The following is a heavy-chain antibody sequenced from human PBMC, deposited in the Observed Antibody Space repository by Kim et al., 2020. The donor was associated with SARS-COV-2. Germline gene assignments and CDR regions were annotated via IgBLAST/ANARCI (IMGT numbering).Heavy chain of an antibody. CDR2: INTNTGNP. CDR1: GYTFTSYA. J-gene: IGHJ6*02. Sequence: ASVKVSCKASGYTFTSYAMNWVRQAPGQGLEWMGWINTNTGNPTYAQGFTGRFVFSLDTSVSTAYLQISSLKAEDTAVYYCARDVGYSSSWSQASYYYYYGMDVWGQGTTVTVSS. D-gene: IGHD6-13*01. CDR3: ARDVGYSSSWSQASYYYYYGMDV. V-gene: IGHV7-4-1*02.